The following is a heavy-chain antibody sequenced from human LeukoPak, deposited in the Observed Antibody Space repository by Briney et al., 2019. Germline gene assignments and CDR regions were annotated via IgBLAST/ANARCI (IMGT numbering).Heavy chain of an antibody. Sequence: SSETLSLTCTVSGGSISSYYWSWIRQPPGKGLEWIGYIYYSGSTNYNPSLKSRVTISVDTSKNQFSLKLSSVTAADTAVYYCARDNWNDVGYFDYWGQGTLVTVSS. V-gene: IGHV4-59*01. D-gene: IGHD1-20*01. CDR2: IYYSGST. CDR3: ARDNWNDVGYFDY. J-gene: IGHJ4*02. CDR1: GGSISSYY.